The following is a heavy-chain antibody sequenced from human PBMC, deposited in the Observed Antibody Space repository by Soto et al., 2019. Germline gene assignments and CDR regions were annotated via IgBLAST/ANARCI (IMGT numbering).Heavy chain of an antibody. CDR3: ARDLSDIFTGYYYSGFDL. CDR1: GFTFSSYW. D-gene: IGHD3-9*01. J-gene: IGHJ5*02. V-gene: IGHV3-7*05. CDR2: IKQDGSEK. Sequence: EVQLVESGGGLVQPGGSLRLSCAASGFTFSSYWMSWVRQAPGKGLEWVANIKQDGSEKYYVDSVKGRFTISRDNAKNSLYLQLNSLRAADTGVYYGARDLSDIFTGYYYSGFDLWGQGTLVTVSS.